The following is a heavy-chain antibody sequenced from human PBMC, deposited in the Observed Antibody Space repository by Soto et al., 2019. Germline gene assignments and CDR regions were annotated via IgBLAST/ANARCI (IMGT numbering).Heavy chain of an antibody. V-gene: IGHV3-74*01. CDR2: TNSDGST. CDR3: ARDLRTYAYGMDV. D-gene: IGHD4-17*01. Sequence: EVQLVESGGGLVQPGGSLRLSCAASGFTLSSSWMHWVRQPPGKGLVWVSRTNSDGSTSYAASVKGRFTISKDNAKNTLYLQLNSLRAKDTAVYYCARDLRTYAYGMDVWGQGTTVTVSS. J-gene: IGHJ6*02. CDR1: GFTLSSSW.